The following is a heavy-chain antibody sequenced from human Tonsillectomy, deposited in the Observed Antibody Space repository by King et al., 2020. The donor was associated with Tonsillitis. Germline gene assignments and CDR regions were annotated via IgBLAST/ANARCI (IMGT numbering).Heavy chain of an antibody. V-gene: IGHV4-38-2*01. CDR2: IYHSGST. CDR1: GYSISSGYY. D-gene: IGHD6-19*01. Sequence: QLQESGPGLVKPSETLSLTCAVSGYSISSGYYWGWIRQPPGKGLEWIGSIYHSGSTYYNPSLKSRVTISVDTSKNQFSLKLSSVTAADTAVYYCARGDSGIAVEFGYWGQGTLVTVSS. CDR3: ARGDSGIAVEFGY. J-gene: IGHJ4*02.